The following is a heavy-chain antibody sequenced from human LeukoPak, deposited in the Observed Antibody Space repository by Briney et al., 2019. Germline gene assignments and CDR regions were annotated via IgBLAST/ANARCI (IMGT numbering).Heavy chain of an antibody. CDR2: SRNKANSYTT. Sequence: GGSLRLSCAASGFTFSDHYMDWVRQAPGKGLEWVGRSRNKANSYTTEYAASVKGRFTISRDDSKNSMYLQMNSLKTEDTAVYHCARDTIDWGQGTLVAVSS. CDR1: GFTFSDHY. D-gene: IGHD3-10*01. V-gene: IGHV3-72*01. J-gene: IGHJ4*02. CDR3: ARDTID.